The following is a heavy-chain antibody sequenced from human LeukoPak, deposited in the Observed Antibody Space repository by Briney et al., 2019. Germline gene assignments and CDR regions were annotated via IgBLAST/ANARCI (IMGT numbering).Heavy chain of an antibody. J-gene: IGHJ4*02. Sequence: GRALMLSRTASGFTFMQYSMHWVRQAKSKGLEWVAVISYDGTNKYYADSVKGRFTISRDNSKNTLYLQMNSLRAEDTAVYYCARARNGTLKYWGQGTLGTVSS. V-gene: IGHV3-30*11. CDR2: ISYDGTNK. D-gene: IGHD1-26*01. CDR3: ARARNGTLKY. CDR1: GFTFMQYS.